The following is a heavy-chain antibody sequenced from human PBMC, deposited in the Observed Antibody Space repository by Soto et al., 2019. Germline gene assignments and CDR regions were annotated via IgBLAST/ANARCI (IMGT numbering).Heavy chain of an antibody. J-gene: IGHJ4*02. V-gene: IGHV3-21*01. CDR3: ARGSFFYETSGYYPPDY. D-gene: IGHD3-22*01. Sequence: GGSLRLSCAASGFTFMSYTMNWVRQAPGTGLEWVASISSSSSYIEYADSLKGRFTISRDNAKNSVHLQMRSLRAEDTAVYYCARGSFFYETSGYYPPDYWGQGTLVTVPQ. CDR2: ISSSSSYI. CDR1: GFTFMSYT.